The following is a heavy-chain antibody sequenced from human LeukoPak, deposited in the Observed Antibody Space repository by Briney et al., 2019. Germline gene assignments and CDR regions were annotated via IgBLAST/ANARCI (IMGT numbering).Heavy chain of an antibody. CDR1: GGSISSGSYC. V-gene: IGHV4-61*09. CDR3: ARIKCGGDCRGYYYYYHMDV. D-gene: IGHD2-21*02. J-gene: IGHJ6*03. Sequence: SETLSLTCTVSGGSISSGSYCWSWIRQPAGKGLEWIGHIHTSGSTNYSPSLKSRVTISVDTSKNQFSLKLYSVTAADTAVYYCARIKCGGDCRGYYYYYHMDVWGKGTTVTISS. CDR2: IHTSGST.